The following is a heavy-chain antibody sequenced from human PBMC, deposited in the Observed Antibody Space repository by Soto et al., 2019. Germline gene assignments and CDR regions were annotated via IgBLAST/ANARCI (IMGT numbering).Heavy chain of an antibody. CDR1: GFTFSNAW. V-gene: IGHV3-15*01. D-gene: IGHD3-10*01. Sequence: PGGSLRLSCAASGFTFSNAWMSWVRQAPGKGQEWVGRIKSKTDGGTTDYAAPVKGRFTISRADSKNTLYLQMNSLRAEDTAVYYCAKVPECMDVWGQGTTVNVSS. J-gene: IGHJ6*02. CDR2: IKSKTDGGTT. CDR3: AKVPECMDV.